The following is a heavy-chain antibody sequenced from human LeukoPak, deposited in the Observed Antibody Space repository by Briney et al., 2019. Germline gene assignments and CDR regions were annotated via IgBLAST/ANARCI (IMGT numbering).Heavy chain of an antibody. CDR1: GFTFSSYS. CDR2: IISSSSYI. D-gene: IGHD3-22*01. CDR3: ASDLPDYYDSSGLRGD. V-gene: IGHV3-21*01. Sequence: PGGSLRLSCAASGFTFSSYSMNWVRQAPRKGLEWVSSIISSSSYIYYADSVKGRFTISRDNAKNSLYLQMNSLRAEDTSVYYCASDLPDYYDSSGLRGDWGQGTLVTVSS. J-gene: IGHJ4*02.